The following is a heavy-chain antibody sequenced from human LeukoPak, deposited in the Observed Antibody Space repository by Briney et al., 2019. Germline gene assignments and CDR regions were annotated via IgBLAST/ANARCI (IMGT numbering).Heavy chain of an antibody. CDR3: ARGGYYDDLDY. Sequence: GGSLRLSCAASGFTFSSYGMHWVRQAPGKGLVWVSRINSDGSSTSYADSVKGRFTISRDNAKNALYLQMNSLRAEDTAVYYCARGGYYDDLDYWGQGTLVTVSS. J-gene: IGHJ4*02. D-gene: IGHD3-22*01. CDR1: GFTFSSYG. CDR2: INSDGSST. V-gene: IGHV3-74*01.